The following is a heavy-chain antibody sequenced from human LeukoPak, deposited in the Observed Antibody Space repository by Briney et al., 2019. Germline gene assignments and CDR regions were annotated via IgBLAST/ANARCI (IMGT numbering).Heavy chain of an antibody. V-gene: IGHV3-9*01. D-gene: IGHD3-22*01. J-gene: IGHJ4*02. CDR3: AREGYYDSSGYYYGDY. Sequence: GRSLRLSCAASGFTFEGCAMHWVRHAPGKGLEWVSSINWDSGYIDYADSVRGRFTISRDNAKNSLYLQMNSLRAEDTAVYYCAREGYYDSSGYYYGDYWGQGTLVTVSS. CDR2: INWDSGYI. CDR1: GFTFEGCA.